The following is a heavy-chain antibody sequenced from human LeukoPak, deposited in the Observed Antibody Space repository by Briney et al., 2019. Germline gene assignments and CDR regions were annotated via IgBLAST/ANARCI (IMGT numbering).Heavy chain of an antibody. D-gene: IGHD3-10*01. J-gene: IGHJ4*02. V-gene: IGHV4-59*01. CDR2: IYYSGST. CDR1: GVSISSYY. Sequence: SETLSLTCTVSGVSISSYYWSWIRQPPGKGLEWIGYIYYSGSTNYNPSLKSRVTISVDTSKNQFSLKLSSVTAADTAVYYCARGRLLWFGELLSYFDYWGQGTLVTVSS. CDR3: ARGRLLWFGELLSYFDY.